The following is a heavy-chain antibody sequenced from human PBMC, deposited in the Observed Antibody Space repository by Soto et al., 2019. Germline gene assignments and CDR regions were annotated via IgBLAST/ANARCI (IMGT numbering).Heavy chain of an antibody. D-gene: IGHD3-16*02. CDR3: ARVGDNYDYIWGSYRYQDY. CDR1: GFTFSSYW. V-gene: IGHV3-7*01. Sequence: GGSLRLSCAASGFTFSSYWMSWVRQAPGKGLEWVANIKQDGSEKYYVDSVKGRFAISRDNAKNSLYLQMNSLRAEDTAVYYCARVGDNYDYIWGSYRYQDYWGQGTLVTVSS. J-gene: IGHJ4*02. CDR2: IKQDGSEK.